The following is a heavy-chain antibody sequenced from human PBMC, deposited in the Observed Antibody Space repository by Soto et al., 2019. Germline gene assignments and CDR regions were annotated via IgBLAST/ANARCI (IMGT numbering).Heavy chain of an antibody. CDR3: ARDFGSGSYYQEYYYYYGMDV. J-gene: IGHJ6*02. D-gene: IGHD3-10*01. CDR2: IWYDGSNK. Sequence: GGSLRLSCAASGFTFSSYGMHWVRQAPGKGLEWVAVIWYDGSNKYYADSVKGRFTISRDNSKNTLYLQMNSLRAEDTAVYYCARDFGSGSYYQEYYYYYGMDVWGQGTTVTVSS. CDR1: GFTFSSYG. V-gene: IGHV3-33*01.